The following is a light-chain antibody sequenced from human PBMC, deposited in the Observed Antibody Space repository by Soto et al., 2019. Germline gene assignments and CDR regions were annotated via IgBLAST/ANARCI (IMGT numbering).Light chain of an antibody. CDR2: GVT. CDR3: SSYAGNHISLV. Sequence: QSALTQPPSASGSPGQSVTISCSGTSNDIGGFKYVSWYQQHPGKAPKLLIYGVTERPSGVPDRFSGSKSGNTASLTVSGLQADDEADYYCSSYAGNHISLVFGTGTKVTVL. CDR1: SNDIGGFKY. V-gene: IGLV2-8*01. J-gene: IGLJ1*01.